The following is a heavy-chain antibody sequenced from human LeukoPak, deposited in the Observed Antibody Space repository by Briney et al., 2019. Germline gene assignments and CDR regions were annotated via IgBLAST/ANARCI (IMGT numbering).Heavy chain of an antibody. CDR2: ISGSGGST. CDR1: GFTFSSYA. CDR3: AKDRFGELLYDY. J-gene: IGHJ4*02. D-gene: IGHD3-10*01. Sequence: PGGPLRLSCAASGFTFSSYAMSWVRQAPGKGLEWVSAISGSGGSTYYADSVKGRFTISRDNSKNTLYLQMNSLRAEDTAVYYCAKDRFGELLYDYWGQGTLVTVSS. V-gene: IGHV3-23*01.